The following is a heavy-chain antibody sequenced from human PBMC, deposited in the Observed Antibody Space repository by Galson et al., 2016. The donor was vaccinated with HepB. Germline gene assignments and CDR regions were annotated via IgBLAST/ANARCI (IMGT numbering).Heavy chain of an antibody. CDR3: ARTDGRSEPWFRELFAENYYFYGLDV. J-gene: IGHJ6*02. D-gene: IGHD3-10*01. CDR2: ISSDATNK. V-gene: IGHV3-30*04. CDR1: GFSFSSYT. Sequence: SLRLSCAASGFSFSSYTMHWVRQAPGKGLEWVAVISSDATNKYFADSVKGRFTISRDNSKNTLYLQMNSLTTEDTALYYCARTDGRSEPWFRELFAENYYFYGLDVWGQGTTVTVSS.